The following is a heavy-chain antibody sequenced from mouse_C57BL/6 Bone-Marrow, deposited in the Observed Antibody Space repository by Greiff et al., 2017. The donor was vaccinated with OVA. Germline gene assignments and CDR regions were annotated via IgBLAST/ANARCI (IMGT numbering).Heavy chain of an antibody. V-gene: IGHV1-74*01. CDR3: AIDGKIYYGSSPYYYAMDY. CDR2: IHPSDSDT. CDR1: GYTFTSYW. Sequence: QVQLQQPGAELVKPGASVKVSCKASGYTFTSYWMHWVKQRPGQGLEWIGRIHPSDSDTNYNQKFKGKATLTVDKSSSTAYMRLSSLTSEDSAVYYCAIDGKIYYGSSPYYYAMDYWGKGTSVTVSS. J-gene: IGHJ4*01. D-gene: IGHD1-1*01.